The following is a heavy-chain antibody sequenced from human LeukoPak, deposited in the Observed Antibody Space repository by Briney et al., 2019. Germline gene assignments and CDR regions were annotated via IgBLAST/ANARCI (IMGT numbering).Heavy chain of an antibody. CDR3: ARDRAVAPNLGFDY. J-gene: IGHJ4*02. CDR1: GFTFSNYW. V-gene: IGHV3-7*01. D-gene: IGHD6-19*01. CDR2: VKQDESEI. Sequence: GGSLRLSCAASGFTFSNYWMSWVRQPPGKGLEWVAKVKQDESEIYYVGSVKGRFTISRDNAKNSLYLQMNSLRAEDTAVYYCARDRAVAPNLGFDYWGQGTLVTVSS.